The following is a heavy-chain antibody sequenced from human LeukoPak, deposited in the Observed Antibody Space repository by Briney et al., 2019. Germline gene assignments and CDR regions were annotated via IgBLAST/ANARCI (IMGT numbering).Heavy chain of an antibody. V-gene: IGHV1-46*01. CDR1: GYTFTSYY. D-gene: IGHD3-10*01. CDR3: ARGRVPRMVRGELVDY. Sequence: ASVKVSCKASGYTFTSYYMHWVRQAPGQGLEWMGIINPSGGSTSYAQNFQGRVTMTRDMSTSTVYMELSSLRSEDTAVYYCARGRVPRMVRGELVDYWGQGTLVTVSS. J-gene: IGHJ4*02. CDR2: INPSGGST.